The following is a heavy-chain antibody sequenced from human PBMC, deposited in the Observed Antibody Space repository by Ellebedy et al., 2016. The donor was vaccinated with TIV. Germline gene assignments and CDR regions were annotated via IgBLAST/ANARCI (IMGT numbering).Heavy chain of an antibody. Sequence: GGSLRLXCAASGFTFSSYAMHWVRQAPGKGLEWVAVAVISYDRSNKYYADSVKGRFTISRDNSKNTLYLQMNSLRAEDTAVYYCARDGLRYFDWTRRNGWFDPWGQGTLVTVSS. CDR1: GFTFSSYA. D-gene: IGHD3-9*01. J-gene: IGHJ5*02. CDR2: ISYDRSNK. V-gene: IGHV3-30*04. CDR3: ARDGLRYFDWTRRNGWFDP.